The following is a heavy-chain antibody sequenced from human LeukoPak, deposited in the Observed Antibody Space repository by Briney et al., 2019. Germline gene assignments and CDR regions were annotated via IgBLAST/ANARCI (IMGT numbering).Heavy chain of an antibody. CDR3: ARALYYDFWSGSPDDAFDI. D-gene: IGHD3-3*01. CDR2: INWNGGST. CDR1: GFTFDDYG. V-gene: IGHV3-20*01. Sequence: PGGSLRLSCAASGFTFDDYGMSWVRQAPGKGLEWVSGINWNGGSTGYADSVKGRFTTSRDNAKNSLYLQMNSLRAEDTALYHCARALYYDFWSGSPDDAFDIWGQGTMVTVSS. J-gene: IGHJ3*02.